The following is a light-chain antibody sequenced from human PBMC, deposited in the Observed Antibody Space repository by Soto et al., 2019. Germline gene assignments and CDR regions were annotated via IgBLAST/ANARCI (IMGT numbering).Light chain of an antibody. Sequence: QSALTQPASVSGSPGQSITISCTGTSSDVGGYNYVSWYQQHPGKAPKLIIYDVSNRPSGVSNRFSGSKSGNTASLTISGLQAEDEGDYYCSSYTSSSTLVFGGGTQLTVL. CDR2: DVS. CDR1: SSDVGGYNY. V-gene: IGLV2-14*03. J-gene: IGLJ2*01. CDR3: SSYTSSSTLV.